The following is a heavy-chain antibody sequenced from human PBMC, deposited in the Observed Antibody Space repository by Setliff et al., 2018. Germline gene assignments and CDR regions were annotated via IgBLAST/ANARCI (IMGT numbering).Heavy chain of an antibody. CDR1: GFTFSSYG. D-gene: IGHD2-2*02. V-gene: IGHV3-48*01. J-gene: IGHJ6*03. Sequence: GESLKISCAASGFTFSSYGMNWVRQAPGKGLEWLSYIGSSSTTIYYADSVKGRFTVSRDNAKNSLYLQMNSLRADDAAVYYCARSSAPIKRDYMDVWGKGTTVTVSS. CDR2: IGSSSTTI. CDR3: ARSSAPIKRDYMDV.